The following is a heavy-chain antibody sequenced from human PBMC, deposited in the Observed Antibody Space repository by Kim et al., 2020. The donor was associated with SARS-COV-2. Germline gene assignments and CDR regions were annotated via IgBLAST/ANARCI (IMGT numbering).Heavy chain of an antibody. J-gene: IGHJ4*02. Sequence: QKVQGRVTMTRDTSITTAYMELRSLSSEDTAVYYCVRVITSGTDYYYFDYWGQGTLVTVSS. CDR3: VRVITSGTDYYYFDY. D-gene: IGHD3-10*01. V-gene: IGHV1-8*01.